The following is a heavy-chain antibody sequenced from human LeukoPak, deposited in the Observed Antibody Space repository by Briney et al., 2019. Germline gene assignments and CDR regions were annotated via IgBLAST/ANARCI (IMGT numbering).Heavy chain of an antibody. CDR2: ITSSGTNI. V-gene: IGHV3-11*01. Sequence: GGSLRLSCAASGFTFSDYYMAWIRQAPGKGLEWVSYITSSGTNIFYADSVKGRFTISRDDAKNSLYLQMNSLRAEDTAVYYCAKDPDTYYYDSSGYQVPDYWGQGTLVTVSS. CDR1: GFTFSDYY. D-gene: IGHD3-22*01. J-gene: IGHJ4*02. CDR3: AKDPDTYYYDSSGYQVPDY.